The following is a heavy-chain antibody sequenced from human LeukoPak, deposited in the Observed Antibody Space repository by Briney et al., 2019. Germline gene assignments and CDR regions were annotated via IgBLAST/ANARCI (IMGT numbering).Heavy chain of an antibody. Sequence: SETLSLTCTVSGYSISSGYYWGWIRQPPGKGLEWIGNIYSSGNTYYNASLKSRVTIYIDTSKNQFSLNLRSVTAADTAVYYCAKGGGSGLIDYWGQGTLVTVSS. J-gene: IGHJ4*02. CDR2: IYSSGNT. CDR3: AKGGGSGLIDY. V-gene: IGHV4-38-2*02. D-gene: IGHD1-26*01. CDR1: GYSISSGYY.